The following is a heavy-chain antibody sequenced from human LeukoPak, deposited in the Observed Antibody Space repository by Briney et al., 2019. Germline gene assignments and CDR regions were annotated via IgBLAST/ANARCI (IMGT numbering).Heavy chain of an antibody. CDR2: IYSGGST. V-gene: IGHV3-53*01. Sequence: GGSLRLSCAASGFTVSSNYMSWVRQAPGKGLEWVSVIYSGGSTYYADSVEGRFTISRGNSNNTLYLQMNSLRADDTALYYCAKASAFYYDSSGYSAPFDHWGQGTLVIVSS. D-gene: IGHD3-22*01. J-gene: IGHJ4*02. CDR3: AKASAFYYDSSGYSAPFDH. CDR1: GFTVSSNY.